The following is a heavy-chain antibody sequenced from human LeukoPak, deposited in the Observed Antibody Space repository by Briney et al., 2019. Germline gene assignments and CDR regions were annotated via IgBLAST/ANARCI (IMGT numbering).Heavy chain of an antibody. CDR1: GGSISSGSYY. D-gene: IGHD4-11*01. V-gene: IGHV4-61*02. CDR3: ARGRVGRVVITGALDH. CDR2: IYTSGST. Sequence: ASETLSLTCTVSGGSISSGSYYWSWIRQPAGKGLEWIGRIYTSGSTNYNPSLKSRVTISVDTSKNQFSLRLSSVTAADTAVYYCARGRVGRVVITGALDHWGQGILVTVS. J-gene: IGHJ4*02.